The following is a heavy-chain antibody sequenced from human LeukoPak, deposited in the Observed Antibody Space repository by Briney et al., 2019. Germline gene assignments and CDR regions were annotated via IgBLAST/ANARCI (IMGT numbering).Heavy chain of an antibody. D-gene: IGHD6-6*01. CDR3: ARDLQLVRSPFDY. CDR2: ISSSSSYI. J-gene: IGHJ4*02. V-gene: IGHV3-21*01. Sequence: PGGSLRLSCAASGFTFSSYSMNWVRQAPGKGLEWVSSISSSSSYIYYADSVKGRFTISRDNAKNSLYLQMNSLRAEDTAVYYCARDLQLVRSPFDYWGQGTLVTVSS. CDR1: GFTFSSYS.